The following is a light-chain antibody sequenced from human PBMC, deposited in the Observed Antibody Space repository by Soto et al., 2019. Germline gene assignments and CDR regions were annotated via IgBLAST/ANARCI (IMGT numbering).Light chain of an antibody. CDR1: QDISNC. J-gene: IGKJ2*01. CDR2: DAS. Sequence: DIQMTQSPSSLSASVGYRVTITWQARQDISNCLNWYQQKPGKAPKLLIYDASNLETGVPSRFSGSGSGTDFTFTISSLQPEDIATDYCHQYDNHPPYTFGQGTKLEIK. V-gene: IGKV1-33*01. CDR3: HQYDNHPPYT.